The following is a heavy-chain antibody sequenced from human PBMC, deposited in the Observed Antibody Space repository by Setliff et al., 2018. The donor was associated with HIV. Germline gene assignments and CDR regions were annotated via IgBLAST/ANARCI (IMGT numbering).Heavy chain of an antibody. V-gene: IGHV4-39*07. CDR3: ARSPDY. CDR1: GDSIGNSSSY. Sequence: SETLSLTCSVSGDSIGNSSSYWGWIRQPPGKELEWIGSIHFSGTTYYNPSLKSRVTISVDTSKNQFFLKLTSVTAADTAMYYCARSPDYWGQGTQVTVSS. J-gene: IGHJ4*02. CDR2: IHFSGTT.